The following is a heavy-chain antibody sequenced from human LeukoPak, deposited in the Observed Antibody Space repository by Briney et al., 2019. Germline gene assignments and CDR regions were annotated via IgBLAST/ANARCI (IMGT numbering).Heavy chain of an antibody. Sequence: GRSLRLSCAPSGFTFSRHGMHWVRQAPGKGLEWVAIISNDGSRKYYAHSVEGRFTISRDNSKNTLYLQMDSLRAEDTAVYYCARAGIAAAYDVNFDYWGQGTLVTVSS. CDR3: ARAGIAAAYDVNFDY. J-gene: IGHJ4*02. V-gene: IGHV3-30*03. CDR1: GFTFSRHG. CDR2: ISNDGSRK. D-gene: IGHD6-13*01.